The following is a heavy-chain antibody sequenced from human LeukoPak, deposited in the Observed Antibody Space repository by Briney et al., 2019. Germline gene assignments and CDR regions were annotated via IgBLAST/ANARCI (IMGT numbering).Heavy chain of an antibody. V-gene: IGHV3-30*03. D-gene: IGHD3-22*01. CDR1: GFTFSSYG. J-gene: IGHJ3*02. Sequence: PGGSLRLSCAAPGFTFSSYGMHWGRQAAGKGLEWVAVISSDGSNKYYADSVKGRFTISRDNSKNTLYLQMNSLRAEDTAVYYCARVSPLGYYDSSGYYAFDIWGQGTMVTVSS. CDR3: ARVSPLGYYDSSGYYAFDI. CDR2: ISSDGSNK.